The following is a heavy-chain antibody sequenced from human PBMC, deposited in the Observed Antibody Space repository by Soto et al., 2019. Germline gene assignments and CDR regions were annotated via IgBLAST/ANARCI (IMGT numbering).Heavy chain of an antibody. CDR1: GGSISSYY. Sequence: SETLSLTCTVSGGSISSYYWSWIRQPPGKGLEWIGYIYYSGSTNYNPSLKSRVTISVDTSKNQFSLKLSSVTAADTAVYYCARMVRDTYYYGMDVWGQGTTVTVS. V-gene: IGHV4-59*01. CDR2: IYYSGST. D-gene: IGHD3-10*01. J-gene: IGHJ6*02. CDR3: ARMVRDTYYYGMDV.